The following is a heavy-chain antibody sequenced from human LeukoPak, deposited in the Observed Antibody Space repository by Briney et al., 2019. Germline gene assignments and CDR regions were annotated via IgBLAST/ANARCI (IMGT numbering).Heavy chain of an antibody. CDR3: ARWVGSYSVY. Sequence: SETLSLTCTVSGGSISSGGYYWSWIRQPPGKGLEWIGYIYHSGSTYYNPSLKSRVTISVDRSKNQFSLKLSSVTAADTAVYYCARWVGSYSVYWGQGTLATVSS. D-gene: IGHD1-26*01. CDR2: IYHSGST. J-gene: IGHJ4*02. V-gene: IGHV4-30-2*01. CDR1: GGSISSGGYY.